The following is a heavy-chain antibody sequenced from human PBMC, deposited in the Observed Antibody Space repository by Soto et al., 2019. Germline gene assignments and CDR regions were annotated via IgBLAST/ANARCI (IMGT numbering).Heavy chain of an antibody. V-gene: IGHV4-31*03. J-gene: IGHJ4*02. Sequence: SETLSLTCTFSGGSIISGGYYWSWIRQHPGKGLEWIGYIYYSGSTYYNPSLKSRVTISVDTSKNQFSLKLSSVTAADTAVYYCARDALGKIDYWGQGTLVTVSS. CDR2: IYYSGST. CDR3: ARDALGKIDY. CDR1: GGSIISGGYY.